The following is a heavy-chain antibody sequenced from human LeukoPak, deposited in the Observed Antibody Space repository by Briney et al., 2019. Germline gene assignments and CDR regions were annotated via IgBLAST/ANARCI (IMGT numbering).Heavy chain of an antibody. CDR2: IKQDGSEK. V-gene: IGHV3-7*04. CDR1: GVMFPSYL. D-gene: IGHD3-10*01. Sequence: GGSLRLSGAASGVMFPSYLMTWVRQAPGKGLEWVANIKQDGSEKYYVDSVKGRFTISKDNAKNSVYLQMNSLRAEDTAVYYCARRHHFGFLDSWGQGTLVTVSS. J-gene: IGHJ4*02. CDR3: ARRHHFGFLDS.